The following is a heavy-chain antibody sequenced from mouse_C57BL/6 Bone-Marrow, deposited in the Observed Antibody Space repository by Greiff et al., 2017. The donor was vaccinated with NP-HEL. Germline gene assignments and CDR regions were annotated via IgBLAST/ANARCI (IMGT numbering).Heavy chain of an antibody. CDR1: GFTFSSYG. Sequence: EVKLVESGGDLVKPGGSLKLSCAASGFTFSSYGMSWVRQTPDKRLEWVATISSGGSYTYYPDSVKGRFTISRDNAKNTLYLQMSSLKSEDTAMYYCARTVRNWFAYWGQGTLVTVSA. CDR2: ISSGGSYT. D-gene: IGHD2-14*01. J-gene: IGHJ3*01. V-gene: IGHV5-6*01. CDR3: ARTVRNWFAY.